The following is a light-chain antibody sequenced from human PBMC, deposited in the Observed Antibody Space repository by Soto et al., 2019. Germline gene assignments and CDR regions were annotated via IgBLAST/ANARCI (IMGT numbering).Light chain of an antibody. Sequence: EIVMTQSPATLSVSPGERATLACRASQSVSSTLAWYQHNPGQAPRLLIYGASTRATGIPATFSGSGSGTEFTLTISSLQSEDFAVYYCQQYNNWPPFTFGPGTQVDIK. J-gene: IGKJ3*01. V-gene: IGKV3-15*01. CDR3: QQYNNWPPFT. CDR1: QSVSST. CDR2: GAS.